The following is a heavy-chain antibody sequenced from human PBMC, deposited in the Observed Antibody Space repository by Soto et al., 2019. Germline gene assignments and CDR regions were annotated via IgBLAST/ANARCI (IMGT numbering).Heavy chain of an antibody. J-gene: IGHJ4*02. CDR1: GGSISSYY. V-gene: IGHV4-59*04. CDR3: ARQGAYFHESSGYEFDY. D-gene: IGHD3-22*01. Sequence: LSLTCTVSGGSISSYYWSWIRQPAGKGLEWIGSIYYSGSTYYNPSLKSRVSMSVGTSKNQFSLKLSSVTAADTAVYHCARQGAYFHESSGYEFDYWGQGTLVTVSS. CDR2: IYYSGST.